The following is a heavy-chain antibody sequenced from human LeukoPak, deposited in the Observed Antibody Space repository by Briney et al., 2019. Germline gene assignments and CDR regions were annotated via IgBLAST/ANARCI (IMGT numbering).Heavy chain of an antibody. CDR1: GFTFTSSA. J-gene: IGHJ6*04. D-gene: IGHD3-10*01. CDR2: IVVGSGNT. Sequence: GASVKVSCKASGFTFTSSAVQWVRQARGQRLEWIGWIVVGSGNTNYAQKFQERVTITRDMSTSTVCMELSSLRSEDTAVYYCAADFRITTAGNYYYYGMDVWGKGTTVTVSS. V-gene: IGHV1-58*01. CDR3: AADFRITTAGNYYYYGMDV.